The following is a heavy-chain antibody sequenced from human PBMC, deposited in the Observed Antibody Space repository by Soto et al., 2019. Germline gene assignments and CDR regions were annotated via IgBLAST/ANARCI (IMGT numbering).Heavy chain of an antibody. CDR2: ISSSSSYI. V-gene: IGHV3-21*01. J-gene: IGHJ4*02. CDR3: ARGRIFGVVTNPPPDY. D-gene: IGHD3-3*01. Sequence: EVQLVESGGGLVKPGGSLRLSCAASGFTFSSYSMNWVRQAPGKGLEWVSSISSSSSYIYYADSVKGRFTISRDNAKNSLYLQMNSLRAEDTAVYYCARGRIFGVVTNPPPDYWGQGTLVTVSS. CDR1: GFTFSSYS.